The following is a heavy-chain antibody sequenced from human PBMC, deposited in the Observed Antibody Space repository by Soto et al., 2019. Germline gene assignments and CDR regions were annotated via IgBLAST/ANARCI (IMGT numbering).Heavy chain of an antibody. CDR3: ARHLGEGYFDY. J-gene: IGHJ4*02. CDR2: IYYSAST. Sequence: QLQLQESGPGLVKPSETLSLTCTVSGDSISSSTYFWGWVRQPPGKGLEWIGSIYYSASTYYNPSLKSRVTXSEXTSKNHFALKLSSVTAADSAVYYCARHLGEGYFDYWGQGTLVTVSS. V-gene: IGHV4-39*01. CDR1: GDSISSSTYF.